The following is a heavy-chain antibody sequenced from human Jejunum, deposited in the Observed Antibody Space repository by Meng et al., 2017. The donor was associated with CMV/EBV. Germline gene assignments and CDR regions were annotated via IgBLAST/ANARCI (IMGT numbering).Heavy chain of an antibody. J-gene: IGHJ4*02. CDR2: INFGGSNA. CDR1: GFTFSGHW. CDR3: EEFEVG. Sequence: LKISCAASGFTFSGHWMHWVRQLPGKGLEWVSGINFGGSNAFYADSVKGRFTISRDNANNMLYLQMNSLSAEDTAVYYCEEFEVGWGQGTLVTVSS. V-gene: IGHV3-74*01. D-gene: IGHD1-26*01.